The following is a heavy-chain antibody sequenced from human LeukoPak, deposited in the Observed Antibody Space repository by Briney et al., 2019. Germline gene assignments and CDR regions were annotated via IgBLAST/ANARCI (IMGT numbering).Heavy chain of an antibody. V-gene: IGHV3-9*01. CDR1: GFTFDGYA. CDR3: AKDMGSGYSSGWYSFDY. CDR2: ISWNSGSI. Sequence: GGSLRLSCAASGFTFDGYAMHWVRQAPGKGLEWVSGISWNSGSIGYADSVKGRFTISRDNAKNSLYLQMNSLRAEDTALYYCAKDMGSGYSSGWYSFDYWGQGTLVTVSS. D-gene: IGHD6-19*01. J-gene: IGHJ4*02.